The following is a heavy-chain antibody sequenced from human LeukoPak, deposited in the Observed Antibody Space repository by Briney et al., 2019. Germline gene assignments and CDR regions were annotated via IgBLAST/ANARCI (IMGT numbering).Heavy chain of an antibody. Sequence: SETLSLTCTVSGGSISSSSYYWGWIRQPPGKGLEWIGSIYYSGSTYYNPSLKSRVTISVDTSKNQFSLKLSSVTAADTAVYYCARVVPLYSSGGTFDPWGQGTLVTVSS. D-gene: IGHD6-19*01. CDR3: ARVVPLYSSGGTFDP. CDR1: GGSISSSSYY. J-gene: IGHJ5*02. CDR2: IYYSGST. V-gene: IGHV4-39*07.